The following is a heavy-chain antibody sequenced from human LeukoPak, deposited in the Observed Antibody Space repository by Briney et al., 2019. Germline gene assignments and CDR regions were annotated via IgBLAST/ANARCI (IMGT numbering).Heavy chain of an antibody. J-gene: IGHJ6*04. Sequence: GASVKVSCKASGYTFTSYAMHWVRQAPGQRLAWMGWINAGNGNTKYSQKFQGRVTITRDTSASTAYMELSSLRSEDTAVYYCARVGGITMVRGVMPPYYYGMDVWGKGTTVTVSS. V-gene: IGHV1-3*01. D-gene: IGHD3-10*01. CDR1: GYTFTSYA. CDR3: ARVGGITMVRGVMPPYYYGMDV. CDR2: INAGNGNT.